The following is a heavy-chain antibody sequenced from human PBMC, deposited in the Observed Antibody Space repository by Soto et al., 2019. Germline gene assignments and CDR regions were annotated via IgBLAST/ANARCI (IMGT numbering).Heavy chain of an antibody. J-gene: IGHJ4*02. Sequence: TLSLTCTVSGGSISSGDYYWSWIRQPPGKGLEWIGYIYYSGSTYYNPSLKSRVTISVDTSKNQFSLKLSSVTAADTAVYYCARDNEGYYDSSGYYFSAFDYWGQGTLVTVSS. V-gene: IGHV4-30-4*01. CDR2: IYYSGST. CDR1: GGSISSGDYY. CDR3: ARDNEGYYDSSGYYFSAFDY. D-gene: IGHD3-22*01.